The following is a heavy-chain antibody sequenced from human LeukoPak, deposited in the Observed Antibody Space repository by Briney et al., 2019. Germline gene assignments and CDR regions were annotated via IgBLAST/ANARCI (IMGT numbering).Heavy chain of an antibody. J-gene: IGHJ3*02. CDR2: INAGNGNT. V-gene: IGHV1-18*01. CDR3: ARDQGYSSSSDAFDI. D-gene: IGHD6-6*01. CDR1: GYTFTSYG. Sequence: GASVKVSCKASGYTFTSYGISWVRQAPGQRLEWMGWINAGNGNTKYSQKFQGRVTITTDESTSTAYMELSSLRSEDTAVYYCARDQGYSSSSDAFDIWGQGTMVTVSS.